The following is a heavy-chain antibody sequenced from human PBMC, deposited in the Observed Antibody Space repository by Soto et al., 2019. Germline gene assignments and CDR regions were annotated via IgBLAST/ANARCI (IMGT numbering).Heavy chain of an antibody. D-gene: IGHD5-12*01. J-gene: IGHJ6*03. CDR2: ISGSGGST. Sequence: GGSLRLSCAASGFTFSSYAMSWVRQAPGKGLEWVSAISGSGGSTYYADSVKGRFTISRDNSKNTLYLQMNSLRAEDTAVYYCAKDQYGYSGYETPPPGYYYYMDVWGKGTTVTVSS. CDR3: AKDQYGYSGYETPPPGYYYYMDV. CDR1: GFTFSSYA. V-gene: IGHV3-23*01.